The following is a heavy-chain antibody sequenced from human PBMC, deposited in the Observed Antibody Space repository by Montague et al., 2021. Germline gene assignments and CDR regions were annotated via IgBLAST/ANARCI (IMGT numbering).Heavy chain of an antibody. CDR3: VRRDSYGGSGFDV. J-gene: IGHJ4*02. Sequence: SETLSLTCTVSGGPMRDYYWSWIRQSPGKGLEWIGYIFYTGNTAYNPSLKRRVTISIDTSKNQFSLELTSVTAADTAVYYCVRRDSYGGSGFDVWGQGRLVTVSS. CDR2: IFYTGNT. V-gene: IGHV4-59*08. D-gene: IGHD3-16*01. CDR1: GGPMRDYY.